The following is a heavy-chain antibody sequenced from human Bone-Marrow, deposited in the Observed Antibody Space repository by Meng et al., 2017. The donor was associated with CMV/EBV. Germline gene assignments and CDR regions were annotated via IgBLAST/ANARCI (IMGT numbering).Heavy chain of an antibody. D-gene: IGHD3-3*01. CDR1: GGSISSYY. J-gene: IGHJ4*02. V-gene: IGHV4-59*01. Sequence: SETLSLTCTVSGGSISSYYWSWTRQPPGKGLEWIGYIYYSGSTNYNPSLKSRVTISVDTSKNQFSLKLSSVTAADTAVYYCARQFGDFWSGYFDYWGQGTLVTVSS. CDR3: ARQFGDFWSGYFDY. CDR2: IYYSGST.